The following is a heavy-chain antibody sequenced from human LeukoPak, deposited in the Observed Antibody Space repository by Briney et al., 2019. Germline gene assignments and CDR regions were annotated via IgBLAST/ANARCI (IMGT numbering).Heavy chain of an antibody. J-gene: IGHJ6*01. D-gene: IGHD3-3*01. CDR1: GGSISSGNYY. V-gene: IGHV4-61*02. CDR2: IYTSGST. Sequence: SETLSLTCTVSGGSISSGNYYWSWIRPPAGKGLEWIGRIYTSGSTNYNPSLKSRVTISVDMSKNQFSLKLSSVTAADTAVYYCARTAQEGIYDFCSGSFIWGKGTTVTVSS. CDR3: ARTAQEGIYDFCSGSFI.